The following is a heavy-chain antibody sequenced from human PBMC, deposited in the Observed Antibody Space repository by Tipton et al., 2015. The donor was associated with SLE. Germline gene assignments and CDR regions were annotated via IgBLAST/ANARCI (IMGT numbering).Heavy chain of an antibody. CDR2: IRTKTNHYAS. D-gene: IGHD3-22*01. CDR1: GFTFSGSA. Sequence: SLRLSCAASGFTFSGSAMHWVRQASGKGLEWVGRIRTKTNHYASEYAASVEGSFTISRDDSEDTEYLQMNSLKTEDTAVYYCSRAYYDSWGFLVYWGQGTSVTVSS. CDR3: SRAYYDSWGFLVY. J-gene: IGHJ4*02. V-gene: IGHV3-73*01.